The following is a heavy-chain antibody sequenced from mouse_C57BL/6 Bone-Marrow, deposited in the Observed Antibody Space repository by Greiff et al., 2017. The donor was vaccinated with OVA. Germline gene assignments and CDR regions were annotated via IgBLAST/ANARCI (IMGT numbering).Heavy chain of an antibody. Sequence: DVMLVESGGGLVKPGGSLKLSCAASGFTFSSYAMSWVRQTPEKRLEWVATISDGGSYTYYPDNVKGRFTISRDNAKNNLYLQMSHLKSEDTDMYYCAKTTVVATRYVDVWGTGTTVTVSS. V-gene: IGHV5-4*03. CDR3: AKTTVVATRYVDV. D-gene: IGHD1-1*01. J-gene: IGHJ1*03. CDR1: GFTFSSYA. CDR2: ISDGGSYT.